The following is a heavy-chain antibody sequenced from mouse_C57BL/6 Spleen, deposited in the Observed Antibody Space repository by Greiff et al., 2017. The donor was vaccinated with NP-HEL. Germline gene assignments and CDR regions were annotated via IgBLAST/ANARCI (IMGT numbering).Heavy chain of an antibody. CDR3: ARLMLDGYDVGWYFDV. Sequence: QVQLQQPGAELVKPGASVKLSCKASGYTFTSYWMHWVKQRPGQGLEWIGMIDPNSGSTNYTEKFKSKATLTVDKSSSTAYMQLSSLTSEDSAVYYCARLMLDGYDVGWYFDVWGTGTTVTVSS. D-gene: IGHD2-2*01. V-gene: IGHV1-64*01. CDR1: GYTFTSYW. CDR2: IDPNSGST. J-gene: IGHJ1*03.